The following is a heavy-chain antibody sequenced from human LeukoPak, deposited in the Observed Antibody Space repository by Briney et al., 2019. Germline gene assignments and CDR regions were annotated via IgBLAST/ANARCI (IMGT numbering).Heavy chain of an antibody. D-gene: IGHD3-10*01. V-gene: IGHV1-69*04. CDR1: GGTFSNYA. J-gene: IGHJ4*02. CDR2: IIPVLGMA. CDR3: ARGVMVRGSQAYFDY. Sequence: SVKVSCKASGGTFSNYAISWVRQAPGQRLEWMGRIIPVLGMAYYAQNFQGRVTITADKSTSTAYVELSSLRSEDTAVYYCARGVMVRGSQAYFDYWGQGTLVTVSS.